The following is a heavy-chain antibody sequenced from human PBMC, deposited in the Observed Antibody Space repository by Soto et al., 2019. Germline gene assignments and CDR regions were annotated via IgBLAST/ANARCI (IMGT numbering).Heavy chain of an antibody. CDR3: VRSYDILTGYSGLDY. V-gene: IGHV3-21*01. D-gene: IGHD3-9*01. CDR1: GFTFSRYS. CDR2: ISGSSSYI. J-gene: IGHJ4*02. Sequence: EVQLVESGGGLVKPGGSLRLSCAASGFTFSRYSMNWVRQAPGKGLEWVSSISGSSSYIYYADSVKGRFTISRDNAKNALYLQMSSLRAEDTAVDDGVRSYDILTGYSGLDYWGQGTLVTVSS.